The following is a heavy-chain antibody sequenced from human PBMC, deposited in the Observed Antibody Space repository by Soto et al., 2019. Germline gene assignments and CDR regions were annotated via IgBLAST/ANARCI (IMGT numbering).Heavy chain of an antibody. J-gene: IGHJ6*02. CDR1: GFSLTIPRLG. V-gene: IGHV2-26*01. CDR3: ARMPVKWFSDYYYFGMDV. D-gene: IGHD2-8*01. CDR2: IFSDDDK. Sequence: SGPRLVNPTETLTLTCTVSGFSLTIPRLGVSWVRQPPGKALEWLAHIFSDDDKSYSTSLQSRLTISQDTPKSQVVLSMTHMGPADTDTYYCARMPVKWFSDYYYFGMDVWGQGTTVTVSS.